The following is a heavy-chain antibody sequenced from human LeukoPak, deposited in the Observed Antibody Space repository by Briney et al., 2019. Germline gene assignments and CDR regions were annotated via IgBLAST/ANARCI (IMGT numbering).Heavy chain of an antibody. CDR3: ARRTYDAFDI. CDR1: GFTFSSYG. Sequence: GGSLRLSCAASGFTFSSYGMHWVRQDPGKGLEWVAVIWYDGSNKYYADSVKGRFTISRDNSKNTLYLQMNSLRAEDTAVYYCARRTYDAFDIWGQGTMVTVSS. J-gene: IGHJ3*02. V-gene: IGHV3-33*01. D-gene: IGHD1-14*01. CDR2: IWYDGSNK.